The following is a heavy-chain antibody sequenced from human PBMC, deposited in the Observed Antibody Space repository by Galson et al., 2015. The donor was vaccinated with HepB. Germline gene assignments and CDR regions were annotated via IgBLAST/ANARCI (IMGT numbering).Heavy chain of an antibody. CDR1: GGSIIVSGGSITTYY. CDR3: IADKGDAGLVT. J-gene: IGHJ5*02. CDR2: IFYTGSA. V-gene: IGHV4-61*08. D-gene: IGHD5-18*01. Sequence: ETLSLTCTVSGGSIIVSGGSITTYYWTWIRQSPGKGLEWIGYIFYTGSAYYSPSLKSRVSISRDDSKSTAYLQVNSLKTDDTAVYSCIADKGDAGLVTWGQGTLVTVSS.